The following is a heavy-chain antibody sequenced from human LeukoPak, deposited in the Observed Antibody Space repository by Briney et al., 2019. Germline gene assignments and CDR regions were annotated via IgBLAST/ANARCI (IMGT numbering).Heavy chain of an antibody. CDR3: ARQGYDFWSGYFTVGFDP. D-gene: IGHD3-3*01. CDR2: IYYSGST. V-gene: IGHV4-39*01. J-gene: IGHJ5*02. Sequence: SETLSLTCTVSGGSISSSSYYWGWIRQPPGKGLEWIGSIYYSGSTYYNPSLKSRVTISVDTSKNQFFLKLSSVTAADTAVYYCARQGYDFWSGYFTVGFDPWGQGTLVTVSS. CDR1: GGSISSSSYY.